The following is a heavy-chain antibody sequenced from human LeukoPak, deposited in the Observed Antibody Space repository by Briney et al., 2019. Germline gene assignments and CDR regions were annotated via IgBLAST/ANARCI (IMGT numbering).Heavy chain of an antibody. CDR3: VNAQRTTVVTPAFDY. CDR1: GFTFSSYA. Sequence: GGSLRLSCSASGFTFSSYATHWVRQAPGKGLEYVSAISSNGGSTYYADSVKGRFTISRDNSKNTLYLQMSSLRAEDTAVYYCVNAQRTTVVTPAFDYWGQGTLVTVSS. D-gene: IGHD4-23*01. V-gene: IGHV3-64D*09. CDR2: ISSNGGST. J-gene: IGHJ4*02.